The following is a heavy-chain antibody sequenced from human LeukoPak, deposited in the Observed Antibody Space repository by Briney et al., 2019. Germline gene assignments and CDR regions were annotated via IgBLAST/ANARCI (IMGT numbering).Heavy chain of an antibody. J-gene: IGHJ4*02. CDR1: GYSISSGYY. V-gene: IGHV4-38-2*02. CDR2: IYHSGST. D-gene: IGHD3-10*01. Sequence: PSETLSLTCTVSGYSISSGYYWGWIRQPPGKGLEWIGSIYHSGSTYYNPSLKSRVTISVDTSKNQFSLKLSSMTAADTAVYYCARDVDLYGLGGGHDYWGQGTLVTVSS. CDR3: ARDVDLYGLGGGHDY.